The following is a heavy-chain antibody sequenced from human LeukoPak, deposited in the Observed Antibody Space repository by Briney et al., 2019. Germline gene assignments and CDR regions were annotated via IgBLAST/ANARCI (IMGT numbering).Heavy chain of an antibody. CDR3: ARGYYDSSGYYSYGVDY. J-gene: IGHJ4*02. V-gene: IGHV1-69*04. D-gene: IGHD3-22*01. CDR1: RGTFSSYA. Sequence: SLKVSCKASRGTFSSYATSWVRQAPAQRLAWMGRIIPILGIANYAQKFQGRVTITADKSTSTAYMELSSLRSEDTAVYYCARGYYDSSGYYSYGVDYWGQGTLVTVSS. CDR2: IIPILGIA.